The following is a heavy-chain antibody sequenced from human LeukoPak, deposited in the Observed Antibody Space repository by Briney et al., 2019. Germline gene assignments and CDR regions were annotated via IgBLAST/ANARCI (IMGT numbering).Heavy chain of an antibody. CDR3: TTRACHAGGCSSSFYYYYGLHF. J-gene: IGHJ6*02. CDR1: GNSICNYA. CDR2: IIPIFGTA. V-gene: IGHV1-69*13. Sequence: ASVKVSCKASGNSICNYAVSWVRQAPGQGFEWMGGIIPIFGTADYAQKFQGRVTITADQSTSTTYMALSSLKSEDTATYYCTTRACHAGGCSSSFYYYYGLHFWGQGTTVSVSS. D-gene: IGHD3-16*01.